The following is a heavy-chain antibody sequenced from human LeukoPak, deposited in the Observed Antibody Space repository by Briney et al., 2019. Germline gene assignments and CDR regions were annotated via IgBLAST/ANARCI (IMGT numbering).Heavy chain of an antibody. J-gene: IGHJ4*02. CDR2: IYSGGST. V-gene: IGHV3-66*04. CDR3: ARHSNDFWSGYYTFDY. D-gene: IGHD3-3*01. CDR1: GFTFSSYA. Sequence: GGSLRLSCAASGFTFSSYAMSWVRQAPGKGLEWVSVIYSGGSTYYADSVKGRFTISRDNSKNTLYLQMNSLRAEDTAVYYCARHSNDFWSGYYTFDYWGQGTLVTVSS.